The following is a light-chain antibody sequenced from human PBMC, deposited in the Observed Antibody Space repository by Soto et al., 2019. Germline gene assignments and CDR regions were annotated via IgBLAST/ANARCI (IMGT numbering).Light chain of an antibody. V-gene: IGLV2-23*02. CDR1: SSDVGNYNL. J-gene: IGLJ1*01. CDR2: DVS. Sequence: QSVLTQPASVSGSPGQSITISCTGTSSDVGNYNLVSWYQQHPGKAPKLMIYDVSKRPSGVSNRFSGSKSGNTASLTISGLQADDEADYYCCSYAGDSYVFGTGTXVTVL. CDR3: CSYAGDSYV.